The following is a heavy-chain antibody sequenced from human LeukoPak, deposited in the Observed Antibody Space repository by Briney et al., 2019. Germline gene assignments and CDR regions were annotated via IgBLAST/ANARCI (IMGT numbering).Heavy chain of an antibody. D-gene: IGHD3-16*01. CDR3: AKDNRGYFDF. CDR2: ISYNGRNN. CDR1: GFTFYSYG. Sequence: AGGSLRLSCAASGFTFYSYGMHWVRQAPGKGLEWVALISYNGRNNYYADSVKGRFTISRDNSKNTLYLQVSSLRTEDTAVYFCAKDNRGYFDFWGQGTLVTVS. V-gene: IGHV3-30*18. J-gene: IGHJ4*02.